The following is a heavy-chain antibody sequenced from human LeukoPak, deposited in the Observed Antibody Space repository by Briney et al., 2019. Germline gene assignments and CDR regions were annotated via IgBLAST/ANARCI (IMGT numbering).Heavy chain of an antibody. CDR3: ARVTGWFGELLYRYYFDY. D-gene: IGHD3-10*01. CDR1: GGSISSGDYY. Sequence: SETLSLTCTVSGGSISSGDYYWRWIRQPPGKGLEWIGYIYYSGSTYYNPSLKSRVTISVDTSKNQFSLKLSSVTAADTAVYYCARVTGWFGELLYRYYFDYWGQGTLVTVSS. J-gene: IGHJ4*02. CDR2: IYYSGST. V-gene: IGHV4-30-4*01.